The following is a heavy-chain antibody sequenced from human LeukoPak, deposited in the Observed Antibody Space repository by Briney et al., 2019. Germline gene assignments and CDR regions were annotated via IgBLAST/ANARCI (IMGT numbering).Heavy chain of an antibody. CDR2: INSDGSST. CDR1: GFTFSSYW. J-gene: IGHJ4*02. Sequence: PGGSPRLSCAASGFTFSSYWMHWVRQAPGKGLVWVSRINSDGSSTSYADSVKGRFTISRDNAKNTLYLQMNSLRAEDTAVYYCASIPLDSPFDYWGQGTLVTVSS. V-gene: IGHV3-74*01. D-gene: IGHD3-22*01. CDR3: ASIPLDSPFDY.